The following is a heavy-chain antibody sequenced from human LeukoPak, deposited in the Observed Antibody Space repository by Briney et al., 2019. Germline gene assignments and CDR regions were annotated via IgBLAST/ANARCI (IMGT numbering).Heavy chain of an antibody. CDR1: DFSFITYA. CDR2: ISGGGDAT. CDR3: ARDSSMLRGPLVIYYFDF. J-gene: IGHJ4*02. V-gene: IGHV3-23*01. Sequence: GGSLRLSCAASDFSFITYAMSWVRQAPGKGLEWVSTISGGGDATYYADSVKGRFTISRDNSKNTLYLQMNSLRVEDTAVYYCARDSSMLRGPLVIYYFDFWGQRTLVTVSS. D-gene: IGHD3-10*01.